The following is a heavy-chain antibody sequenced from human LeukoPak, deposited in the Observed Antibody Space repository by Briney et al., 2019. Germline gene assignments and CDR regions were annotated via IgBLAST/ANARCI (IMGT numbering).Heavy chain of an antibody. D-gene: IGHD3-22*01. J-gene: IGHJ4*02. CDR2: IYYSGST. CDR1: GGSISSGDYY. V-gene: IGHV4-30-4*08. Sequence: SQTLSLTCTVSGGSISSGDYYWSWIRQPPGKGLEWIGYIYYSGSTYYNPSLKSRVTTSVDTSKNQFSLKLSSVTAADAAVYYCARARAWLLPDYWGQGTLVTVSS. CDR3: ARARAWLLPDY.